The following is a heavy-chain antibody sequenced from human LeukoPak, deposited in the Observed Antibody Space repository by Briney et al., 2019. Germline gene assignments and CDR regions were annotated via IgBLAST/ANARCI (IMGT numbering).Heavy chain of an antibody. Sequence: SETLSLTCTVSGGSISGYFWSWIRQPPGKGLEYIGYVHYSGTTNYNPSLKSRVTISLDTSKSQFSLKLSSVTAADTAVYYCARASGWYRLDYWGQGTLVTVSS. CDR1: GGSISGYF. V-gene: IGHV4-59*01. J-gene: IGHJ4*02. CDR3: ARASGWYRLDY. D-gene: IGHD6-19*01. CDR2: VHYSGTT.